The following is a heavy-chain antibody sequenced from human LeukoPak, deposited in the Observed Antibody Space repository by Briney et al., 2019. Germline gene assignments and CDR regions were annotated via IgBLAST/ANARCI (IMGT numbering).Heavy chain of an antibody. CDR1: GYTFINYF. CDR3: AREGDGYKNFDY. V-gene: IGHV1-46*01. CDR2: INPRSGST. D-gene: IGHD5-24*01. Sequence: ASVKVSCKASGYTFINYFIHWVRQAPGQGLEWMGVINPRSGSTTYAQNFQGRVTMTWDTSTNTVDVELSSLRSEDTAVYYCAREGDGYKNFDYWGQGTMVTVSS. J-gene: IGHJ4*02.